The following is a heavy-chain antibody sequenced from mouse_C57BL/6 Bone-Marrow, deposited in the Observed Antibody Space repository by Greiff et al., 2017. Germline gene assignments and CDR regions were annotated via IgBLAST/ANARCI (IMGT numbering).Heavy chain of an antibody. CDR1: GYTFTSYD. J-gene: IGHJ3*01. V-gene: IGHV1-85*01. D-gene: IGHD1-1*01. Sequence: QVQLQQSGPELVKPGASVKLSCKASGYTFTSYDINWVKQRPGQGLEWIGGIYPRDGSTKYNEKFKGKATLTVDTSSSTAYMELHSLTSEASEVYFCARSRYYGSYSSWFAYWGQGTMVTVSA. CDR3: ARSRYYGSYSSWFAY. CDR2: IYPRDGST.